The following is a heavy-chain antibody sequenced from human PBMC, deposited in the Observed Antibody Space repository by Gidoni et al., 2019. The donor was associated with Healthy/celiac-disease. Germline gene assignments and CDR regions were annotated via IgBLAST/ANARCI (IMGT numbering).Heavy chain of an antibody. J-gene: IGHJ6*02. V-gene: IGHV4-34*01. D-gene: IGHD6-13*01. Sequence: QVQLQQWGAGLLKPSDTLSLTCAVYGASVSGYYWRWIRQPPGKGLEWIGEINPSGSTNYNSSLKSRVTISVDTSKNQFSLKLSSVTAADTAVYYCARGRQQLVASNIRKYYYYYYGMDVWGQGTTVTVSS. CDR2: INPSGST. CDR3: ARGRQQLVASNIRKYYYYYYGMDV. CDR1: GASVSGYY.